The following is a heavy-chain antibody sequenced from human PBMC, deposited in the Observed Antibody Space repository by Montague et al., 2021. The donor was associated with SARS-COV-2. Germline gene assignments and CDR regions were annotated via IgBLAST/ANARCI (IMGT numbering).Heavy chain of an antibody. Sequence: SLRLSCAASGFTFSSYSMNWVRQAPGKGLEWVSPISSSSYIYYADSVKGRFTISRDNAKNSLYLQMNSLRAEDTAVYYCAGDIGGGYYGSGHFDYWGQGTLVTVSS. CDR1: GFTFSSYS. D-gene: IGHD3-10*01. CDR3: AGDIGGGYYGSGHFDY. J-gene: IGHJ4*02. CDR2: ISSSSYI. V-gene: IGHV3-21*01.